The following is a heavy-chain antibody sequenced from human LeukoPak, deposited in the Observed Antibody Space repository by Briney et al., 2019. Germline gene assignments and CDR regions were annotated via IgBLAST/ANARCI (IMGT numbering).Heavy chain of an antibody. V-gene: IGHV3-30*04. CDR3: ARVYDNPNDY. Sequence: GGPLRLSCAASGFTFSSYAMHWVRQAPGKGLEWVAVISYDGSNKYYADSVKGRFTISRDNSKNTLYLQMNSLRAEDTAVYYCARVYDNPNDYWGQGTLVTVSS. D-gene: IGHD3-3*01. J-gene: IGHJ4*02. CDR1: GFTFSSYA. CDR2: ISYDGSNK.